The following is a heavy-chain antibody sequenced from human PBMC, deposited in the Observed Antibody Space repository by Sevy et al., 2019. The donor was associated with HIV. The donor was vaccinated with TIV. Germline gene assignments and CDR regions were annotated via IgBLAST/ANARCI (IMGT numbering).Heavy chain of an antibody. V-gene: IGHV3-15*01. CDR3: TTDGTHYDVWGGYRHDYYYYYGMDV. D-gene: IGHD3-3*01. CDR2: IKSKTDGGTT. CDR1: GFTFSNAW. Sequence: GGSLRLSCAASGFTFSNAWMSWVRQAPGKGLEWVGRIKSKTDGGTTDYAAPVKGKFTISRDDSKNTLYLQMNSLKTEDTAVYYLTTDGTHYDVWGGYRHDYYYYYGMDVWGQGTTVTVSS. J-gene: IGHJ6*02.